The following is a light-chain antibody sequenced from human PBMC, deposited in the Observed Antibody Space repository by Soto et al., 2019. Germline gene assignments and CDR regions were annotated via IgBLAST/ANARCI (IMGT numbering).Light chain of an antibody. CDR2: DAS. CDR3: QQLNSYPIT. V-gene: IGKV1-9*01. J-gene: IGKJ5*01. Sequence: IQLTQSPSSLSASVGDRVTITCRASQGISSYLAWYQQKPGKAPKLLIYDASTLQSGVPSRFSGSGSGTDFTLTISSLQPEDCATYYCQQLNSYPITFGQGTRLEI. CDR1: QGISSY.